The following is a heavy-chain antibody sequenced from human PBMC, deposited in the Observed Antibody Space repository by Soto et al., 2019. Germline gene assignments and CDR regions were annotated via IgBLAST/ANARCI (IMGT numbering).Heavy chain of an antibody. Sequence: GASLKISCKTSGYSFTSYWIGWVRQMPGKGMEWMGNIYPYDSDTRYSPSFQGQVTISADTSVTTAYLQWIGLRASDTAMYFCARHLVGSTRGNFDYWGQGTLVTVSS. D-gene: IGHD2-2*01. J-gene: IGHJ4*01. CDR1: GYSFTSYW. V-gene: IGHV5-51*01. CDR2: IYPYDSDT. CDR3: ARHLVGSTRGNFDY.